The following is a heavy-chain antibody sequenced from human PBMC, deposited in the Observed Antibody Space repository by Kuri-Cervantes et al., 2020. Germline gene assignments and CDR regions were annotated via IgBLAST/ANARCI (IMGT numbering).Heavy chain of an antibody. D-gene: IGHD1-26*01. CDR2: IYYSGST. Sequence: SQTLSLTCAVSSYSISSGFYWGWIRQPPGKGLEWIGYIYYSGSTNYNPSLKSRVTISVDTSKNQFSLKLSSVTAADTAVYYCARLWSSPLGAFDIWGQGTMVTVSS. CDR1: SYSISSGFY. V-gene: IGHV4-61*01. CDR3: ARLWSSPLGAFDI. J-gene: IGHJ3*02.